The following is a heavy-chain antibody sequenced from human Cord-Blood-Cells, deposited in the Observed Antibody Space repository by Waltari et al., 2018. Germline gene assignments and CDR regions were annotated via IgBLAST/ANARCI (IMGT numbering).Heavy chain of an antibody. Sequence: QVQLQESGPGLVKPSQTLSLTCTVSGGSISSGSYYWSWIRQPAGKGLEWIGYIYTRGSTNYNPTLKSRVTRSVDTSKNQFSRKRRSVAAADTGVYYWAGDQIRWLRNQYYYYGMDVGGQGTTVTVSS. J-gene: IGHJ6*02. CDR3: AGDQIRWLRNQYYYYGMDV. V-gene: IGHV4-61*09. CDR2: IYTRGST. CDR1: GGSISSGSYY. D-gene: IGHD5-12*01.